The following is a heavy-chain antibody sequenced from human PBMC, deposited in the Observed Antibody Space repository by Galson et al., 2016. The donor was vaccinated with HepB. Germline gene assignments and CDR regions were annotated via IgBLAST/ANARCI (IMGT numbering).Heavy chain of an antibody. CDR3: AKDRGFGSYRFGAFDI. V-gene: IGHV3-23*01. J-gene: IGHJ3*02. D-gene: IGHD1-26*01. Sequence: SLRLSCAASGFAFSSHAMSWVRQAPGKGLEWVSFISGGGDSTYFAESVKGRFTISRDNSENNVYLQMNRLRAEDTAVYYCAKDRGFGSYRFGAFDIWGQGTMVTVSS. CDR2: ISGGGDST. CDR1: GFAFSSHA.